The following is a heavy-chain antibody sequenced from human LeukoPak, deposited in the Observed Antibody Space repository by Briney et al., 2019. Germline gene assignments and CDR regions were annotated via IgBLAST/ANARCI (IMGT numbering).Heavy chain of an antibody. CDR3: VGGSRGWFDP. CDR1: GFTFSNYE. Sequence: GGSLRLSCASSGFTFSNYEVNWVRQAPGKGLEWISYISSSGRTIYYANSVKGRFTISSDNGKNSVFLQMNRLTTEDTAIYYCVGGSRGWFDPWGLGTLVTVSS. D-gene: IGHD5-12*01. V-gene: IGHV3-48*03. J-gene: IGHJ5*02. CDR2: ISSSGRTI.